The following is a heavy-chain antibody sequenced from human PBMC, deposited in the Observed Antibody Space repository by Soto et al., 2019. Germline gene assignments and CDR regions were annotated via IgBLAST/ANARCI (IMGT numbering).Heavy chain of an antibody. Sequence: ASVKVSCKASGGTFRSYAINWVRQAPGQGLEWMGGSIPMFGKPNYAEKFLGRVTITADEATRTAYMEVSSLKSEDTAVYYCARSMETNYFYCMDVWGLGTTVTVSS. CDR2: SIPMFGKP. CDR3: ARSMETNYFYCMDV. J-gene: IGHJ6*02. CDR1: GGTFRSYA. D-gene: IGHD2-8*01. V-gene: IGHV1-69*13.